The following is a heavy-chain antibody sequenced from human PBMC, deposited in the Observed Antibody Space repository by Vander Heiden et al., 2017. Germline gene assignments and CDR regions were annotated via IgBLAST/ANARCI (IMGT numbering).Heavy chain of an antibody. CDR1: GFPFTNYW. J-gene: IGHJ4*02. Sequence: EVQLVESGGGLVQPGGSLRLSCATSGFPFTNYWMSWVRQAPGKGLEWVANMKHDGGEIHYVDSVRGRITISRDNGKNSLYLQMNSLRAEDTAVYYCARGRMARGLNYFDYWGQGTLVTVSS. CDR3: ARGRMARGLNYFDY. D-gene: IGHD5-12*01. V-gene: IGHV3-7*01. CDR2: MKHDGGEI.